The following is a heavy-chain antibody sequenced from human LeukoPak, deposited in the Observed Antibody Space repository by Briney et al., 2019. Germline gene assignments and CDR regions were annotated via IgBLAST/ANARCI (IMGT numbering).Heavy chain of an antibody. D-gene: IGHD3-22*01. CDR3: ARAYPMLVEVLPTNEAFDI. J-gene: IGHJ3*02. V-gene: IGHV1-69*08. CDR2: IIPLLGAA. Sequence: GASVKVSCKASGGTFSTYPVTWVRQAPGQGLEWMGRIIPLLGAAVYAQKFQGRVTITADKSTSTAYMELSSLGSEDTAMYYCARAYPMLVEVLPTNEAFDIWGPGTMVTVSS. CDR1: GGTFSTYP.